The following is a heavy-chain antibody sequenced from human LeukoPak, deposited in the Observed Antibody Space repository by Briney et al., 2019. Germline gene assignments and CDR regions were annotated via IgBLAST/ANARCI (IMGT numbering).Heavy chain of an antibody. D-gene: IGHD4-17*01. CDR2: TYYRSKWYN. J-gene: IGHJ5*02. V-gene: IGHV6-1*01. CDR1: GDSVSSNSAA. CDR3: AREAYGDYANWFDP. Sequence: SQALSLTCAISGDSVSSNSAAWNWIRQSPSGGLEWLGRTYYRSKWYNDYAVSVKSRITINPDTSKNQFSLQLNSVTPEDTAVYYCAREAYGDYANWFDPWGQGTLVTVSS.